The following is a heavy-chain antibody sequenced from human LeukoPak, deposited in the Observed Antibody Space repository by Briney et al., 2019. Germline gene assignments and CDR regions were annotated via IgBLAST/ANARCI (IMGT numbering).Heavy chain of an antibody. V-gene: IGHV1-2*02. CDR2: INPNSGGT. J-gene: IGHJ4*02. D-gene: IGHD3-10*01. CDR1: GYTFTGYY. Sequence: ASVKVSCKASGYTFTGYYMHWVRQAPGQGLEWMGWINPNSGGTNYAQKFQGRVTMTRDTSISTAYMELSRLRSDDTAVYYCARNRVRGVIITAPGYWGQGTLVTVSS. CDR3: ARNRVRGVIITAPGY.